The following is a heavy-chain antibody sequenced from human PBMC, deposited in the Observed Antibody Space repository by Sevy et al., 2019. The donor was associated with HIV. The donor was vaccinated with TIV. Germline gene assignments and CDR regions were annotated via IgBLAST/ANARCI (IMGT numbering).Heavy chain of an antibody. CDR2: IKCTIDGGPPP. Sequence: GGSLRLSCAASGVSFSNAWMNWVRQAPGKGLEWVGHIKCTIDGGPPPRYAAPVSDRFTISKDYSSDTLYVHLQMNSLRAEDTAVYYCTTDPAPCSDTSTYNYLCHDAYWGQGTLVTVSS. CDR3: TTDPAPCSDTSTYNYLCHDAY. CDR1: GVSFSNAW. D-gene: IGHD3-22*01. V-gene: IGHV3-15*07. J-gene: IGHJ4*02.